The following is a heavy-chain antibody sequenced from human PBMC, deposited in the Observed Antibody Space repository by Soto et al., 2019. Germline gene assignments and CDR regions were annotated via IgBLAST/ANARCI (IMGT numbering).Heavy chain of an antibody. Sequence: EVQLVESGGGLVKPGGSLRLSCAASGFTFSSYSMNWVRQAPGKGLEWVSSISSSSSYIYYADSVKGRFTISRDNAKNSLYLQMNSLRAEDTAVYYCARAGVTTVTKYGGVSYYYMDVWGKGTTVTVSS. CDR3: ARAGVTTVTKYGGVSYYYMDV. CDR2: ISSSSSYI. J-gene: IGHJ6*03. D-gene: IGHD4-17*01. CDR1: GFTFSSYS. V-gene: IGHV3-21*01.